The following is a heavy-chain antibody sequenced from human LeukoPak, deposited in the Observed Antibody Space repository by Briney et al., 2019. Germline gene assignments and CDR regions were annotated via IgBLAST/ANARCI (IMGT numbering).Heavy chain of an antibody. CDR1: GFTFSSYE. CDR3: ARDHAMYSYGWFDY. CDR2: ISSSGSTI. Sequence: GGSLRLSCAASGFTFSSYEMNGVRQAPGKGLELVSYISSSGSTIYYADSVKGRFTISRGNAKNSLYLQMNSLRAEDTAVYYCARDHAMYSYGWFDYWGQGTLVTVFS. V-gene: IGHV3-48*03. D-gene: IGHD5-18*01. J-gene: IGHJ4*02.